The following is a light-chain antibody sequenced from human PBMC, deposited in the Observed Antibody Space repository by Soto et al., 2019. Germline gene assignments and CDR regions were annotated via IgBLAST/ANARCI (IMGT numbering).Light chain of an antibody. Sequence: EIVMTQSPATLSVSPGERATLSCRASQSVSNNLAWYQQKPGQAPRLLIYGASTRATGIPDRFSGSGSGTEFTLTISSLQSKDFAVYYCQQYNYWPPLTFGGGTKVEVK. CDR1: QSVSNN. CDR2: GAS. J-gene: IGKJ4*01. CDR3: QQYNYWPPLT. V-gene: IGKV3-15*01.